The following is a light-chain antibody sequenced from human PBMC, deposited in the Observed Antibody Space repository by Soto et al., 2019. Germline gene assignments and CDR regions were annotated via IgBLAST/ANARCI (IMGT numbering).Light chain of an antibody. CDR3: QKYDSWPRT. Sequence: EILMTQSPATLSVSPGERATLSCRASESVAGHLAWYQQKPGQAPRLLIHGASIRATGIPVKFSGSGSGTEFTLTSGSLQSEDLAGYYCQKYDSWPRTFGQGTKVEIK. CDR2: GAS. CDR1: ESVAGH. V-gene: IGKV3-15*01. J-gene: IGKJ1*01.